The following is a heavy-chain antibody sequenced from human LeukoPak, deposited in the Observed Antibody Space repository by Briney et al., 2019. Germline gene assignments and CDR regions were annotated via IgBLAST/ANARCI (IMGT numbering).Heavy chain of an antibody. J-gene: IGHJ4*02. D-gene: IGHD3-9*01. CDR1: GFTFISYT. CDR2: ISSSSSTI. CDR3: ARDYDWAFDY. Sequence: GGPLRLTCASSGFTFISYTMNWARETPGTGLACVSYISSSSSTIYYADSVRGRFTISRDNAKNSLYLQMNSLRDEDTAVYYCARDYDWAFDYWGQGTLVTVST. V-gene: IGHV3-48*02.